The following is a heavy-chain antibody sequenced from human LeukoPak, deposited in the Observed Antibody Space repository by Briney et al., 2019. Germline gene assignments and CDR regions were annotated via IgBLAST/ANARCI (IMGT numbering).Heavy chain of an antibody. CDR2: ISGSGGST. V-gene: IGHV3-23*01. D-gene: IGHD3-22*01. CDR1: GFTFSSYS. CDR3: AKDVRDSSYFDY. J-gene: IGHJ4*02. Sequence: GGSLRLSCAASGFTFSSYSMNWVRQAPGKGLEWVSAISGSGGSTYYADSVKGRFTISRDNSKNTLYLQLNSLRAEDTAVYYCAKDVRDSSYFDYWGQGTLVTVSS.